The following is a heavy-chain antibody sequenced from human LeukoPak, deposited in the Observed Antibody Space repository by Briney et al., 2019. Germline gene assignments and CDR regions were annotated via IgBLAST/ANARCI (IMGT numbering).Heavy chain of an antibody. J-gene: IGHJ4*02. CDR1: GYTVTGYY. CDR2: INPNSGGT. Sequence: GASVKVSCKASGYTVTGYYMHWVRQSPGQPLEWRGWINPNSGGTNYGEKFQGRVAMTRATSTSTAYMELRRLRSDNTDVYYCARVSSSMDKTFDYWGQGTLVTVSS. CDR3: ARVSSSMDKTFDY. D-gene: IGHD6-13*01. V-gene: IGHV1-2*02.